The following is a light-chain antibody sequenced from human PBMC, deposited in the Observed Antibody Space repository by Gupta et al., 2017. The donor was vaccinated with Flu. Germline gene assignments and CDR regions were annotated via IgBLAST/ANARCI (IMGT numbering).Light chain of an antibody. Sequence: QSVLTQPPSASGTPGQRVTTSCSGSSSNIGSNTVNWYQQLPGTAPKRLIYSNNQRPSGVPDRFSGSKSGTSASLAMSGVQSEGEADYYCAAWDDSLNVVVFGGGTKLTVL. CDR3: AAWDDSLNVVV. J-gene: IGLJ2*01. CDR1: SSNIGSNT. CDR2: SNN. V-gene: IGLV1-44*01.